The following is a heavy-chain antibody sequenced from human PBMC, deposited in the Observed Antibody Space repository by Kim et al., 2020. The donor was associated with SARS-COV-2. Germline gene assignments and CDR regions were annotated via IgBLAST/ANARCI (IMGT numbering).Heavy chain of an antibody. CDR3: AKHRGIAAGNSMDV. V-gene: IGHV3-23*01. CDR1: GFTFSNHA. D-gene: IGHD6-13*01. J-gene: IGHJ6*02. CDR2: ISGSADNT. Sequence: GGSLRLSCAASGFTFSNHAMSWVRQAPGRGLEWISGISGSADNTYHADSVKGRFTISRDNSENTVSLQMNSLRDEDTAVYYCAKHRGIAAGNSMDVWGQGTTVTVSS.